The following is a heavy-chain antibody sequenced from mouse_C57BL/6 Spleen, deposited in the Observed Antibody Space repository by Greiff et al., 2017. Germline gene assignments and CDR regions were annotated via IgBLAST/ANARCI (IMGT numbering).Heavy chain of an antibody. CDR2: IWSGGST. CDR1: GFSLTSYG. Sequence: VKLMESGPGLVQPSQSLSITCTVSGFSLTSYGVHWVRQSPGKGLEWLGVIWSGGSTDYNADVISRLSISKDNSKSQVFFKMNSLQADDTAIYCCAGYSSGYAMDYWGQGTSVTVSS. D-gene: IGHD1-1*01. CDR3: AGYSSGYAMDY. J-gene: IGHJ4*01. V-gene: IGHV2-2*01.